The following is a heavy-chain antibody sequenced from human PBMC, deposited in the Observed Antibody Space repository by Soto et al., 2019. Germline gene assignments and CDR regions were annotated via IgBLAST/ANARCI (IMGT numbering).Heavy chain of an antibody. V-gene: IGHV4-59*01. CDR2: VSSTGST. J-gene: IGHJ5*02. D-gene: IGHD3-22*01. CDR3: ARFSPPRKSYDSNPGWFDP. CDR1: GGSLNSYY. Sequence: PSDTLSLTCTVSGGSLNSYYWTWIRQSPGKGLEWIGYVSSTGSTNYNPSLKSRVILSLDTSTSEVSLSLTSVTAADAAVYFCARFSPPRKSYDSNPGWFDPWGQGIMVTVSS.